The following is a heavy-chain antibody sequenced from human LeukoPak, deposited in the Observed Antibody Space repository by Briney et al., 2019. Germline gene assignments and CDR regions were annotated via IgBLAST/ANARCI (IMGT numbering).Heavy chain of an antibody. CDR3: ARDLSIAAAGYYYYGMDV. CDR2: MNPNSGHT. D-gene: IGHD6-13*01. J-gene: IGHJ6*02. CDR1: GYTFTSYD. V-gene: IGHV1-8*01. Sequence: ASVKVSCKASGYTFTSYDINWVRQATGQGLEWMGWMNPNSGHTGHAQKFQGRVTMTGDTSMTTAYMELSGLTSEDTAMYYCARDLSIAAAGYYYYGMDVWGQGTTVTVSS.